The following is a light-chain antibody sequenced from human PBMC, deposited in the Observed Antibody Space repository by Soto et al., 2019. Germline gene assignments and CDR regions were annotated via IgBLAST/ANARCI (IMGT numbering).Light chain of an antibody. CDR1: SSDVGTYNL. Sequence: QSALTQPASVSGSPGQSITISCTGISSDVGTYNLVSWYQHHPAKAPKLMIYEGNKRPSGVSNRFSGYKSGNTASLTISGLQADDEDDYYCCSYAVSRTFVVFGRGTKLTVL. CDR3: CSYAVSRTFVV. CDR2: EGN. V-gene: IGLV2-23*03. J-gene: IGLJ2*01.